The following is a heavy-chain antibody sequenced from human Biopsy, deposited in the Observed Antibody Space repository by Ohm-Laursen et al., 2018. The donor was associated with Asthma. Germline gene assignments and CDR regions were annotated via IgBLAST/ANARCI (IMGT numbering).Heavy chain of an antibody. CDR1: GGSFSSNY. Sequence: SETLSLTCAVYGGSFSSNYWSWIRQTPGKGLARLGDTHHLGNTNSNPTPSSRLTLSVATSKNQFSLRRTSVTAADTAVYYCARGSSFRLSQWELLVSGGKRAHSYYGMDVWGQGTTVTVSS. J-gene: IGHJ6*02. D-gene: IGHD1-26*01. V-gene: IGHV4-34*01. CDR2: THHLGNT. CDR3: ARGSSFRLSQWELLVSGGKRAHSYYGMDV.